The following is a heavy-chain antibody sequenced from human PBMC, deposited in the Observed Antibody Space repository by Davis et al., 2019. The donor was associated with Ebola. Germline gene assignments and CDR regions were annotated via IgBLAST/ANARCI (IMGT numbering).Heavy chain of an antibody. CDR3: ARGGSYYNWFDP. V-gene: IGHV3-15*07. CDR2: IKSKTDGGTT. CDR1: GFTFSNAW. Sequence: GESLKISCAASGFTFSNAWMNWVRQAPGKGLEWVGRIKSKTDGGTTDYAAPVKGRFTISRDDSKNTLYLQMNSLRAEDTAVYYCARGGSYYNWFDPWGQGTLVTVSS. J-gene: IGHJ5*02. D-gene: IGHD1-26*01.